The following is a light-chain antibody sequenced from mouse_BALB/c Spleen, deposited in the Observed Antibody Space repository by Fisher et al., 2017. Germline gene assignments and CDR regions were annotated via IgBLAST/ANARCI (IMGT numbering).Light chain of an antibody. CDR2: DTS. J-gene: IGKJ5*01. Sequence: QSTAIMSASLGERVTMTCTASSSVSSSYLHWYQQKPGSSPRLLIYDTSNLASGVPVRFSGSGSGTSYSLTISSMEAEDVATYYCFQGSGYPLTFGAGTKLELK. V-gene: IGKV4-74*01. CDR3: FQGSGYPLT. CDR1: SSVSSSY.